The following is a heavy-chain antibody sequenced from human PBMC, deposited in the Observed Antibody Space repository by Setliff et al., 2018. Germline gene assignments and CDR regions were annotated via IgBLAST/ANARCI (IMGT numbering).Heavy chain of an antibody. CDR3: AASVGGAPYYYGLDV. D-gene: IGHD2-15*01. V-gene: IGHV1-46*01. J-gene: IGHJ6*02. Sequence: ASVKVSCKASGYVFINFYMYWVRQAPGQGLEWMGIINSSGGSASYAPQFQGRITMTRDTSTSTVYMELSSLTSEDTALYSCAASVGGAPYYYGLDVWGQGTTVTVSS. CDR2: INSSGGSA. CDR1: GYVFINFY.